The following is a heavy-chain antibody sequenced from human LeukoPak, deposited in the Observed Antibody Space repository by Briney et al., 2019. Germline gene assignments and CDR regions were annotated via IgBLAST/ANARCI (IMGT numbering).Heavy chain of an antibody. J-gene: IGHJ3*02. CDR1: GFTFSNYD. Sequence: GGSLRLSCAASGFTFSNYDMSWVRQAPGKGLEWVSGISSSGGTTYYADSVKGRFTISRDNPKNTLHLQMNSLRADDTALYYCARTLRLGTPRAFDIWGRGTIVPGSS. V-gene: IGHV3-23*01. CDR2: ISSSGGTT. D-gene: IGHD1-14*01. CDR3: ARTLRLGTPRAFDI.